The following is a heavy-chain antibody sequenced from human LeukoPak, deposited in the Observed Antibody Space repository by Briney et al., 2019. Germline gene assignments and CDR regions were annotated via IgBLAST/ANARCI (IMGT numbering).Heavy chain of an antibody. D-gene: IGHD2-21*02. J-gene: IGHJ6*03. Sequence: ASVRVSCKASGYTFTDYYIHWVRQAPGQGLEWMGCITPNSDDTDYAQKFQGRITMSRDTSINTAYMELTRLRSDDTAVYYCARLHIVVVTATPLVGYYYMDVWGKGTTVTVSS. V-gene: IGHV1-2*02. CDR2: ITPNSDDT. CDR3: ARLHIVVVTATPLVGYYYMDV. CDR1: GYTFTDYY.